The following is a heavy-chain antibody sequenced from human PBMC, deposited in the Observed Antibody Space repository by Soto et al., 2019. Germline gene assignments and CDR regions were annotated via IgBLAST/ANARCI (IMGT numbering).Heavy chain of an antibody. Sequence: XESLKISFKGSGYSFTSYWISWVRQIPGKGLEWMGRIDPSDSYTNYSPSFQGHVTISADKSISTAYLQWSSLKASDTAMYYCARLTYCSSTSCYNMVYWGQGTLVTVSS. J-gene: IGHJ4*02. CDR3: ARLTYCSSTSCYNMVY. D-gene: IGHD2-2*02. CDR2: IDPSDSYT. CDR1: GYSFTSYW. V-gene: IGHV5-10-1*01.